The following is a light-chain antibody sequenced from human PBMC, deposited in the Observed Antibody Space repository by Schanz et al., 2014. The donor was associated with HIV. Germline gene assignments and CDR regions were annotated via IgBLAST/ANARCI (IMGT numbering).Light chain of an antibody. CDR2: GTH. CDR1: AFNVGQNY. V-gene: IGLV1-51*01. CDR3: GAWDSGRRAVV. Sequence: QSVLTQPPSVSAAPGQRVTISCSGSAFNVGQNYVSWYQQFPGTAPKLLIYGTHDRLSEIPDRFSGSKTGTSATLAIVGLQTGDEADYYCGAWDSGRRAVVFGGGTKLTVL. J-gene: IGLJ2*01.